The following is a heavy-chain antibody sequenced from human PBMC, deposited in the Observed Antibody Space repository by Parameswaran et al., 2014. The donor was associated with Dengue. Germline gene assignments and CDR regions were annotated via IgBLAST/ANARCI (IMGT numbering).Heavy chain of an antibody. CDR2: IMPIFATV. Sequence: SWVRQAPGQGLEWMGGIMPIFATVDYAQKFQGRVTVTADESTSTAYMELSSLRSEDTAVYYCARVPAHFNYYGLDVWGQGTTVTVSS. V-gene: IGHV1-69*01. CDR3: ARVPAHFNYYGLDV. D-gene: IGHD1-1*01. J-gene: IGHJ6*02.